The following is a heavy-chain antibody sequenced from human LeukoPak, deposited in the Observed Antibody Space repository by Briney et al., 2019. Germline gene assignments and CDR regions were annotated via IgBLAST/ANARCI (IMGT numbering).Heavy chain of an antibody. CDR3: ARLSGYRRLFDY. D-gene: IGHD5-18*01. CDR1: GGSFSGYY. V-gene: IGHV4-34*01. J-gene: IGHJ4*02. CDR2: INHSGST. Sequence: SETLSLTCAVYGGSFSGYYWSWIRQPPGKWLEWIGEINHSGSTNYNPSLKSRVTISVDTSKNQFSLKLSSVTAADTAVYYCARLSGYRRLFDYWGQGTLVTVSS.